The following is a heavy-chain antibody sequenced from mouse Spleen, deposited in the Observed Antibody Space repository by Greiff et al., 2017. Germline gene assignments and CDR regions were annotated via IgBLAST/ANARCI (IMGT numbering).Heavy chain of an antibody. V-gene: IGHV1S56*01. CDR2: IYPGNVNT. D-gene: IGHD3-3*01. J-gene: IGHJ1*01. CDR1: GYTFTSYY. CDR3: ARGDLWYFDV. Sequence: VKLVESGPELVKPGASVRISCKASGYTFTSYYIHWVKQRPGQGLEWIGWIYPGNVNTKYNEKFKGKATLTADKSSSTAYMQLSSLTSEDSAVYFCARGDLWYFDVWGAGTTVTVSS.